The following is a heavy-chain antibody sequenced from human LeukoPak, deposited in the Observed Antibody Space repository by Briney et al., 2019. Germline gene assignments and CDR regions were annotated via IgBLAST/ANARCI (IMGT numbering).Heavy chain of an antibody. CDR3: TSDYYDGSGYRYYFDH. CDR2: MSESGYM. D-gene: IGHD3-22*01. V-gene: IGHV3-21*01. Sequence: PGGSLRLSCVASEFTFGTYSMNWVRQAPGKGLEWVSSMSESGYMHYSDSVKGRFTISRDNAKNSLFLQMNSLRAEDTAVYFCTSDYYDGSGYRYYFDHRGQGTLVTVSS. J-gene: IGHJ4*02. CDR1: EFTFGTYS.